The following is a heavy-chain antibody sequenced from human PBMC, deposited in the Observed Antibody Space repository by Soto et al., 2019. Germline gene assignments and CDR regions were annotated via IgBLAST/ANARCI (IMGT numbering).Heavy chain of an antibody. CDR2: INPNSGGT. J-gene: IGHJ6*02. CDR3: ARALPGSSGYYYTYYYYYGMDV. Sequence: ASVKVSCKASGYTFTGYYMHWVRQAPGQGLEWMGWINPNSGGTNYAQKFQGWVTMTRDTSISTAYMELSRLRSDDTTVYYCARALPGSSGYYYTYYYYYGMDVWGQGTTVTVSS. V-gene: IGHV1-2*04. D-gene: IGHD3-22*01. CDR1: GYTFTGYY.